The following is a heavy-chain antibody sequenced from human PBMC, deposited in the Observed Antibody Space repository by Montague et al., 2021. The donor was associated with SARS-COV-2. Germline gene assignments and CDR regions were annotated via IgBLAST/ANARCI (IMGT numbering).Heavy chain of an antibody. CDR2: INHTGSA. J-gene: IGHJ3*01. D-gene: IGHD3-3*01. Sequence: SETLSLTCVVYSGSFSDYYWTWIRQSPGKGLEWIGEINHTGSATYNPSLKGRATLSRDTSKNQFSLKLQSVTPADTAVYYCARGQVTISGVLIFIPAAGHLDVWGQGTTVTVSS. CDR3: ARGQVTISGVLIFIPAAGHLDV. CDR1: SGSFSDYY. V-gene: IGHV4-34*01.